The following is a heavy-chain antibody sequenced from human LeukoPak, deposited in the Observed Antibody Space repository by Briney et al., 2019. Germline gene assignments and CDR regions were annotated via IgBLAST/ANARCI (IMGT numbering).Heavy chain of an antibody. V-gene: IGHV3-11*04. CDR1: GFTFSDYY. D-gene: IGHD1-14*01. CDR3: ARDKSYSTLPGTSRNWFDP. Sequence: GGSLRLSCAAAGFTFSDYYMSWIRQAPGKGLEWGSYISSSGSPIYYADSVKGRFTISRDNAKNSLCLQMNSLRAEDTAVYYCARDKSYSTLPGTSRNWFDPWGQGTLVTVSS. J-gene: IGHJ5*02. CDR2: ISSSGSPI.